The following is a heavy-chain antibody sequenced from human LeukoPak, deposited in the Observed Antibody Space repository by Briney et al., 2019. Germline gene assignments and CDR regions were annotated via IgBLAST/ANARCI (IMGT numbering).Heavy chain of an antibody. CDR3: ARIGRHLTVDY. Sequence: SGPTLVNPTPTLTLTCTFSGFSLSIRGMRVTWIRQPPAKALEWLARIDWDDDKFYSASLNSRLTISKDTSKAQVVLTMTDMAPVDTATYYYARIGRHLTVDYWGPGTPVTVSA. CDR2: IDWDDDK. J-gene: IGHJ4*02. V-gene: IGHV2-70*04. CDR1: GFSLSIRGMR. D-gene: IGHD1-14*01.